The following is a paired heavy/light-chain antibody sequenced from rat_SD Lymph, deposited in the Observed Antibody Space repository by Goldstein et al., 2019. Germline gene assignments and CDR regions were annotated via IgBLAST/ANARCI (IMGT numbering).Heavy chain of an antibody. Sequence: EVKLVESGGGLVQPGRSLKLACAASGFSFNDYWMGWVRQAPGKGLEWIGKINQDSSTINYSPSLKDKFNISRDNAQNTLYLQMSKLGSEDTAIYYCARAIYVYYGLFYYFDYWGQGVMVTVSS. CDR1: GFSFNDYW. CDR2: INQDSSTI. D-gene: IGHD1-6*01. V-gene: IGHV4-2*01. J-gene: IGHJ2*01. CDR3: ARAIYVYYGLFYYFDY.
Light chain of an antibody. J-gene: IGKJ2-1*01. CDR2: NAN. CDR1: QNLYKN. Sequence: DIQMTQSPSLLSASVGDRVTLNCKASQNLYKNLAWYQQKLGEGPKLLIYNANSLQTGIPSRFSGSGSGTDFTLTISSLQSEDVATYFCQQYYSGNTFGAGTKLELK. CDR3: QQYYSGNT. V-gene: IGKV22S2*01.